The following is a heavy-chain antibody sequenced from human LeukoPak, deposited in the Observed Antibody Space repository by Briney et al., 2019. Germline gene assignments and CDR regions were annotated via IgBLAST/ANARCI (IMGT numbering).Heavy chain of an antibody. CDR1: GGSISSYY. Sequence: SETLSLTCTVSGGSISSYYWSWIRQPPGKGLEWIGYIYYSGSTNYNPSLKSRVTISVDMSKNQFSLKLSSVTAADTAVYYCAKIPQVATYTVPNFDFWGQGTLVTVSS. V-gene: IGHV4-59*01. D-gene: IGHD3-16*01. CDR3: AKIPQVATYTVPNFDF. CDR2: IYYSGST. J-gene: IGHJ4*02.